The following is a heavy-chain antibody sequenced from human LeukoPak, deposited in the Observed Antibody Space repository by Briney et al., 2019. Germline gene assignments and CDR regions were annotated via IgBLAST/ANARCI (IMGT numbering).Heavy chain of an antibody. J-gene: IGHJ5*02. CDR2: ISWNSGSI. CDR3: AKGARTEQGEDWFDP. CDR1: GFTFYDYA. D-gene: IGHD3-10*01. V-gene: IGHV3-9*01. Sequence: GGSLRLSCAASGFTFYDYAMHWVRPAPGKGLVWVSGISWNSGSIGYADSVKGRFTISRDNAKNSLYLQMNSLRAEDTALYYCAKGARTEQGEDWFDPWGQGTLVTVSS.